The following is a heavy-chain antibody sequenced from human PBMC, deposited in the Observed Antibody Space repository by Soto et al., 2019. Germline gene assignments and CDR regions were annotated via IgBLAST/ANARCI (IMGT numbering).Heavy chain of an antibody. J-gene: IGHJ4*02. Sequence: SVKVSCKASGFTFTSSSVQWVRQARGQRLEWIGWITVGTGNTNYAQKFQERVTITRDMSTSTAYMELSNLRSEDTAVYYCAAGDSSGYYGGWGQGTQVTVSS. CDR1: GFTFTSSS. CDR3: AAGDSSGYYGG. V-gene: IGHV1-58*01. D-gene: IGHD3-22*01. CDR2: ITVGTGNT.